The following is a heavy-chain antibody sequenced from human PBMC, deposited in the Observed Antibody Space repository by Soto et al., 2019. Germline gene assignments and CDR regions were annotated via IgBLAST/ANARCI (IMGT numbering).Heavy chain of an antibody. J-gene: IGHJ5*01. Sequence: QLQLQESGPGLVKPSETLSLTCTVSGGSISSRGYYWGWIRQPPGKGLECIGTIYYSGSTYYNPSLRRRVTSSGDESKDVFSCKMGAGPATATAVYCCATSDWFDSWGQGTQVTLSS. CDR1: GGSISSRGYY. V-gene: IGHV4-39*01. CDR2: IYYSGST. CDR3: ATSDWFDS. D-gene: IGHD2-2*01.